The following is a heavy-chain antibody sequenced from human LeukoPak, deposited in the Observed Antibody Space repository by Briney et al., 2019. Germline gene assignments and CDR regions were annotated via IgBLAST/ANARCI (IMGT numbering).Heavy chain of an antibody. CDR3: ARVNYVDGGGYYCWFDP. J-gene: IGHJ5*02. D-gene: IGHD3-22*01. CDR1: VGSFSSYY. Sequence: PSETLSLTCAVYVGSFSSYYWSWIRQPPGKGLEWIGEINHSGSTNYNPSLKSRVTTSVDPSKNQVSLKLTSVSAADTAVYYCARVNYVDGGGYYCWFDPWGQGSLVTVSS. V-gene: IGHV4-34*01. CDR2: INHSGST.